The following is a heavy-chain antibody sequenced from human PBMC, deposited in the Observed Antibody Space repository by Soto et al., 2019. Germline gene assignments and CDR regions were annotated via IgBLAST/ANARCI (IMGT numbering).Heavy chain of an antibody. V-gene: IGHV3-23*01. CDR1: GFTFTNYA. D-gene: IGHD3-22*01. CDR2: FSGSGDST. Sequence: GGSLRLSCAASGFTFTNYAMSWVRRAPGKGLEWVSAFSGSGDSTFYADSVKGRFTVSRDNSKKTLYLQLNSLRDEDTAVYYCARDAGELPVVTVGVFVFWGRGTLVTVSS. CDR3: ARDAGELPVVTVGVFVF. J-gene: IGHJ4*02.